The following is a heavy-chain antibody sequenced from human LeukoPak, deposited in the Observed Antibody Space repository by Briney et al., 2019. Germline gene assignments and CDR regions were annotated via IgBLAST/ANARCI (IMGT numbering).Heavy chain of an antibody. CDR2: IWYDGSND. V-gene: IGHV3-33*01. Sequence: PGGSLRLSCAASGFTFSTYAMHWVRQAPGKGLEWVAVIWYDGSNDYYADSVKGRFTISRDNSKNTLYLQMDGLRAEDTAVYYCAREADCTSASCYRGNFDYWGQGTLVTVSS. CDR1: GFTFSTYA. D-gene: IGHD2-2*02. CDR3: AREADCTSASCYRGNFDY. J-gene: IGHJ4*02.